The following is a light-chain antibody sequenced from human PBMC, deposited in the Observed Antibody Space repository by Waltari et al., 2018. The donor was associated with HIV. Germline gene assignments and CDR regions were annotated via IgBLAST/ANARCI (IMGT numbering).Light chain of an antibody. V-gene: IGKV3-15*01. CDR1: KSVSRN. J-gene: IGKJ4*01. Sequence: DIVMMQSPGTLSVSPGERATLSCRASKSVSRNLAWYQQKPGQPPRLLIYGASTRATGIPARFSATGSAREFTLTISRLQSEDFAVYYCQQYNIWPPLTFGGGTKVEMK. CDR2: GAS. CDR3: QQYNIWPPLT.